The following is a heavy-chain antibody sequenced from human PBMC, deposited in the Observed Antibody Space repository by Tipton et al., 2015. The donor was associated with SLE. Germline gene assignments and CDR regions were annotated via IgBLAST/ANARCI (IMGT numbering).Heavy chain of an antibody. D-gene: IGHD3-9*01. V-gene: IGHV3-53*04. J-gene: IGHJ6*02. CDR3: ARVLTPYYGMDV. Sequence: VQLVQSGGGLVQPGGSLRLSCAASGFTVRSHYMTWVRQAPAPGKGLEWVSVLYTGGSSDYADSVKGRFTISRDNSKNTLYLQMNSLRADDTAVYYCARVLTPYYGMDVWGQGTTVSVSS. CDR2: LYTGGSS. CDR1: GFTVRSHY.